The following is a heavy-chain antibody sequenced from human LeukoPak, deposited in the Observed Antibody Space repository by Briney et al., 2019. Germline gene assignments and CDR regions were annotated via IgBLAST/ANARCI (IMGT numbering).Heavy chain of an antibody. V-gene: IGHV1-2*06. Sequence: ASVKVSCKASGYTFTGYYMHWVRQAPGQGLEWMGRINPNSGGTNYAQKFQGRVTMTRDTSISTAYMELSRLRSDGTAVYYCARDLYSGSYFYYCDYWGQGTLVTVSS. J-gene: IGHJ4*02. CDR1: GYTFTGYY. CDR3: ARDLYSGSYFYYCDY. D-gene: IGHD1-26*01. CDR2: INPNSGGT.